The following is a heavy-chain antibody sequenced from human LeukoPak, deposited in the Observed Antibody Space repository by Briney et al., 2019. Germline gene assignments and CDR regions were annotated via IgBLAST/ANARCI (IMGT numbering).Heavy chain of an antibody. CDR3: ARAMRYFDWLSHYYYYYMDV. D-gene: IGHD3-9*01. J-gene: IGHJ6*03. CDR1: GYTFTSYY. V-gene: IGHV1-46*01. Sequence: ASVKVSCKASGYTFTSYYMHWVRQAPGQGLEWRGIINPSGGSTSYAQKFQGRVTMTRDTSTSTVYMELSSLRSEDTAVYYCARAMRYFDWLSHYYYYYMDVWGKGTTVTISS. CDR2: INPSGGST.